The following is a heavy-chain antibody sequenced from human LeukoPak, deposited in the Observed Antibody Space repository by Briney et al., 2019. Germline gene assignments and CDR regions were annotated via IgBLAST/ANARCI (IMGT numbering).Heavy chain of an antibody. CDR1: GGSMNSRSCY. CDR3: ASLFYFGSGSFPTY. D-gene: IGHD3-10*01. J-gene: IGHJ4*02. Sequence: PSETLSLTCTVSGGSMNSRSCYWGWIRQPPGKGLEFIGSIFYTGSAYYNPSLKSRVSISVDTSKSHFSLNLISVTAADTALYYCASLFYFGSGSFPTYWGLGTLVTVSS. CDR2: IFYTGSA. V-gene: IGHV4-39*01.